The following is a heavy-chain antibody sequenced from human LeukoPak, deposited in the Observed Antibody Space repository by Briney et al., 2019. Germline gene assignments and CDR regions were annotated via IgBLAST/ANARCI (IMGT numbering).Heavy chain of an antibody. CDR3: AKDSGYGLLGY. CDR1: GFTVSSNY. CDR2: ISGSGGST. V-gene: IGHV3-23*01. J-gene: IGHJ4*02. Sequence: GGSLRLSCAASGFTVSSNYMSWVRQAPGKGLEWVSAISGSGGSTYYADSVKGRFTISRDNSKNTLYLQMNSLRAEDTAVYYCAKDSGYGLLGYWGQGTLVTVSS. D-gene: IGHD5-12*01.